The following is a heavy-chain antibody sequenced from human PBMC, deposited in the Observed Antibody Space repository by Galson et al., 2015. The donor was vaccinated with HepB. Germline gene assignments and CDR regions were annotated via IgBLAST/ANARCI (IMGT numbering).Heavy chain of an antibody. Sequence: SLRLSCAASGFSFINYWMHWVRQVPGKGLVWVSRIICDSSSPTYADSVKGRFTTSRDNAENTVDLQMNSLRAEDTALYFCARVPGYCSRTTCNREYYCDLWGQGALVTVSS. CDR2: IICDSSSP. D-gene: IGHD2-2*01. J-gene: IGHJ4*02. CDR3: ARVPGYCSRTTCNREYYCDL. CDR1: GFSFINYW. V-gene: IGHV3-74*01.